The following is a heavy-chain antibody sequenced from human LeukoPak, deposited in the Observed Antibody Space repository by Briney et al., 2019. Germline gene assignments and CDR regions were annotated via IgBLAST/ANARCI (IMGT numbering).Heavy chain of an antibody. CDR1: GYTFTSYY. CDR3: ASYHSGSSWYATFDY. Sequence: GASVKVSCKASGYTFTSYYMHWVRQAPGQGLEWMGWISAYNGSTNYAQKLQGRVTMTTDTSTSTPYMELRSLRSDDTAVYYCASYHSGSSWYATFDYWGQGTLVTVSS. V-gene: IGHV1-18*04. D-gene: IGHD6-13*01. J-gene: IGHJ4*02. CDR2: ISAYNGST.